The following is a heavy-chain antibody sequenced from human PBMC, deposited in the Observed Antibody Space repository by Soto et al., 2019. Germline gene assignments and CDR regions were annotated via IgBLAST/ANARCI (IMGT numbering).Heavy chain of an antibody. CDR2: ISWNSGSI. CDR1: GFTFDDYA. V-gene: IGHV3-9*01. D-gene: IGHD2-2*01. CDR3: AKDSGVVPDYMDV. J-gene: IGHJ6*03. Sequence: GGSLRLSCAASGFTFDDYAMHWVRQAPGKGLEWVSGISWNSGSIGYADSVKGRFTISRDNAKNSLYLQMNSLRAEDTALYYCAKDSGVVPDYMDVWGKGTTVTVSS.